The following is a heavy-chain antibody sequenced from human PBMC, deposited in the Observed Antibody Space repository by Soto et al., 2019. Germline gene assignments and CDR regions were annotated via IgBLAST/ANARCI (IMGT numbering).Heavy chain of an antibody. CDR3: AKERVEMCTYADFEI. J-gene: IGHJ3*02. CDR2: ISYDGGSQ. V-gene: IGHV3-30*18. Sequence: QVELVESGGGVVHPGTSLRLSCAASGFTFSSYGLHWVRQAPGKGLECVAGISYDGGSQYYADSVKGRFTISRDDSKNTLYLPMNSPRTKATSVYHGAKERVEMCTYADFEIWGQGTMV. CDR1: GFTFSSYG. D-gene: IGHD2-8*01.